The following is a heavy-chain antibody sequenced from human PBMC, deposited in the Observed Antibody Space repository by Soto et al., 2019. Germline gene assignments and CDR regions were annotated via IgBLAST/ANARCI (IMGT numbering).Heavy chain of an antibody. V-gene: IGHV6-1*01. CDR3: TGITWFRGMDV. J-gene: IGHJ6*02. CDR1: GDSVSSNSAC. D-gene: IGHD3-10*01. CDR2: TYYKSKWNN. Sequence: LSQTLSLTCVISGDSVSSNSACWNLIRQSPSRGPEWLGRTYYKSKWNNDYALSVKSRITINPDTSKNQFSLHLYSVTPEDTAVYYCTGITWFRGMDVWGQGTPVTVYS.